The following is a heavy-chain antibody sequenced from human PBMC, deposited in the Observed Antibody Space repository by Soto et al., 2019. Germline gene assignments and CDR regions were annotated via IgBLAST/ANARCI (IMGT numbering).Heavy chain of an antibody. J-gene: IGHJ4*02. CDR3: ATGTQNFDY. D-gene: IGHD3-10*01. Sequence: EVQLSESGGGLVQPGGSLRLSCAASGFTFTTRAMSWVRQAPGKGLQWVSGISGSGGTTYYADSVKGRLTISRDNSKNMLYLQMNSLRDDDTAVYYCATGTQNFDYWGRGTRVTVSS. CDR2: ISGSGGTT. CDR1: GFTFTTRA. V-gene: IGHV3-23*01.